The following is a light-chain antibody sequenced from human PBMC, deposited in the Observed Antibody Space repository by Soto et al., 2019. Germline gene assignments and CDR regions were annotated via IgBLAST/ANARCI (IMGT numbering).Light chain of an antibody. CDR1: SNDIGPYNY. CDR3: SSYTSIIAVV. V-gene: IGLV2-14*03. Sequence: QSALTQPASVSGSPGQSITISCTGTSNDIGPYNYVSWYQQHPGKAPKLLIYDVTNRASGVSDRFSGSKSGRTASLTISGLLAEDEADYYCSSYTSIIAVVFGGGTKLTVL. J-gene: IGLJ2*01. CDR2: DVT.